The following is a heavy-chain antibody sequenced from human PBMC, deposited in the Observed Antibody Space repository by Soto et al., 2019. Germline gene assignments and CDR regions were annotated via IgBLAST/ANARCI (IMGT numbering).Heavy chain of an antibody. CDR3: ARDKITGLFDY. CDR2: INQDGSEK. Sequence: PGGSLILSCAASGFTFSSYWMTWVRQAPGKGLEWVANINQDGSEKYYMDSMKGRFTISRDNAKNQFSLKLTSVTAADTAVYYCARDKITGLFDYWGQGTLVTVSS. D-gene: IGHD2-8*02. J-gene: IGHJ4*02. CDR1: GFTFSSYW. V-gene: IGHV3-7*01.